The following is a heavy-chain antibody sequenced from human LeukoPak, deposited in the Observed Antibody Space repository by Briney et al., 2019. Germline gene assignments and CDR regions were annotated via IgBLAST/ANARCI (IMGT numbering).Heavy chain of an antibody. V-gene: IGHV1-8*01. D-gene: IGHD3-3*01. CDR3: ARGRDFWSGTKNCFDP. J-gene: IGHJ5*02. CDR1: GYTFTSYD. Sequence: ASVKVSCKASGYTFTSYDVNWVRQATGQGPEWIGWMNPSTGNTGYAQKFQGRVTMTRNTSISTAYMELSSLRSEDTAVYYCARGRDFWSGTKNCFDPRGQGTLVTVSS. CDR2: MNPSTGNT.